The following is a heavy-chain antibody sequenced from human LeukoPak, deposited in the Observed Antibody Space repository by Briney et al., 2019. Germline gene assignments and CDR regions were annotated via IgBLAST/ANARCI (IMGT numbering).Heavy chain of an antibody. CDR3: ARDRLYSSGWYDAPSFDY. Sequence: SETLSLTCTVSGGSISSSSYYWGWIRQPPGKGLEWIGSIYYSGSTYYNPSLKSRVTISVDTSKNQFSLKLSSVTAADTAVYYCARDRLYSSGWYDAPSFDYWGQGTLVTVSS. D-gene: IGHD6-19*01. CDR1: GGSISSSSYY. V-gene: IGHV4-39*07. J-gene: IGHJ4*02. CDR2: IYYSGST.